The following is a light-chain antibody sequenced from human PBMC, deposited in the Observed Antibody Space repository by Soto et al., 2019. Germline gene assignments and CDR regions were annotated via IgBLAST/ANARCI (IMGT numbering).Light chain of an antibody. J-gene: IGLJ2*01. Sequence: QAVVTQPPSASGTPGQRVSISCSGGSSNIGSNFVYWYQQLAGTAPQLLIYRHDQRPSGVPDRFSGSRSGTSASLAISGPRSEDEAIYFCAAWDDSLAGVLFGGGIKLTVL. CDR1: SSNIGSNF. V-gene: IGLV1-47*01. CDR3: AAWDDSLAGVL. CDR2: RHD.